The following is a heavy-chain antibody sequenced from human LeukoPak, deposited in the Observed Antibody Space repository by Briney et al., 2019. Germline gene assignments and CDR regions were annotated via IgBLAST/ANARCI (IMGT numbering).Heavy chain of an antibody. Sequence: GGSLRLSCAASGFTFSSYEMNWVRQAPGKGLEWVSYISSSGSTIYYADSVKGRFTISRDNAKNSLYLQMNSLRAEDTAVYYCARVGAVERWLQLGRYFDYWGQGTLVTVYS. CDR2: ISSSGSTI. V-gene: IGHV3-48*03. J-gene: IGHJ4*02. CDR1: GFTFSSYE. D-gene: IGHD5-24*01. CDR3: ARVGAVERWLQLGRYFDY.